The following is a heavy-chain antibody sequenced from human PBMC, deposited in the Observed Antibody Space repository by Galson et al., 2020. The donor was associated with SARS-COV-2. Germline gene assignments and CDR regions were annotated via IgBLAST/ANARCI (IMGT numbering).Heavy chain of an antibody. D-gene: IGHD3-22*01. CDR3: AKEGGYDSRFDY. J-gene: IGHJ4*02. CDR2: ISWNSGSI. V-gene: IGHV3-9*03. Sequence: SLKISCAASGFTFDDYAMHWVRQAPGKGLEWVSGISWNSGSIGYADSVKGRFTISRDNAKNSLYLQMNSLRAEDMALYYCAKEGGYDSRFDYWGQGTLVTVSS. CDR1: GFTFDDYA.